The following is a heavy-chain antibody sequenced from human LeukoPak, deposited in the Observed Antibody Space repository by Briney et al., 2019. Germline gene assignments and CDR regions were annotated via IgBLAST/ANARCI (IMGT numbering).Heavy chain of an antibody. V-gene: IGHV3-21*01. Sequence: PGGSLRLSCAASGFTFDDYAMHWVRQAPGKGLEWVSSLSGRSSYIYYADSLRGRFTISRDNSKNSLYLQMNSLRAEDTAVYYCARRDTAMASGGFDLWGQGTLVTVSS. CDR3: ARRDTAMASGGFDL. D-gene: IGHD5-18*01. CDR2: LSGRSSYI. J-gene: IGHJ4*02. CDR1: GFTFDDYA.